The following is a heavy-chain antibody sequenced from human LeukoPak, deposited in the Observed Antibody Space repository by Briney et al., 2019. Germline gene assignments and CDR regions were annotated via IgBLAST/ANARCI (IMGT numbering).Heavy chain of an antibody. V-gene: IGHV4-34*01. Sequence: SETLSLTCAVYGGSLRVYSWTWIAHPPGKGLEWIGEINHSGSTNYNPSLKSRVTISVDTSKNQFSLKLSSVTAADTAVYYCAYYDSSGYYPDYWGQGTLVTVSS. CDR2: INHSGST. J-gene: IGHJ4*02. D-gene: IGHD3-22*01. CDR1: GGSLRVYS. CDR3: AYYDSSGYYPDY.